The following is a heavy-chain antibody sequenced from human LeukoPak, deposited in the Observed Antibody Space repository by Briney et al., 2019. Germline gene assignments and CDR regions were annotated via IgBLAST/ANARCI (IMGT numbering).Heavy chain of an antibody. Sequence: ASVKVSCTASGYTFTSYDINWVRQATGQGLEWMGWMNPNSGNSVYAREFQGRVTMTRNTAINTAYMELSSLGSDDTAMYYCARGLDSGSYYVYLYWGQGTLVTVSS. CDR2: MNPNSGNS. CDR3: ARGLDSGSYYVYLY. D-gene: IGHD1-26*01. CDR1: GYTFTSYD. V-gene: IGHV1-8*01. J-gene: IGHJ4*02.